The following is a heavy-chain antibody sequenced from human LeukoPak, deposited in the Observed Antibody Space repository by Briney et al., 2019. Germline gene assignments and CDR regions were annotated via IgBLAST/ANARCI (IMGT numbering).Heavy chain of an antibody. J-gene: IGHJ4*02. D-gene: IGHD5-18*01. CDR3: ARDAGYGYDRFDY. Sequence: GGSLRLSCAASGFTFSSYSMNWVRQAPGKGLEWVSYISSLSGTIYYADSVKGRFTISRDNAKSSLYLQMNSLRAEDTAVYYCARDAGYGYDRFDYWGQGTQVTVSS. CDR1: GFTFSSYS. V-gene: IGHV3-48*01. CDR2: ISSLSGTI.